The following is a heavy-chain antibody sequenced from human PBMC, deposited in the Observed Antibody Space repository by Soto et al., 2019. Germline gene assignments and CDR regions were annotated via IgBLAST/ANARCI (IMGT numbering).Heavy chain of an antibody. CDR1: GCKFSTYW. CDR3: ARLSRDYGSGSYYSYGMDV. J-gene: IGHJ6*02. V-gene: IGHV5-51*01. D-gene: IGHD3-10*01. Sequence: GESLKVSCHGGGCKFSTYWIAWVRQMPGKGLEWMGIIYPVDSDTTYSPSFQGQVTISADKSNSTAYLQWSSLKASDSATYYCARLSRDYGSGSYYSYGMDVWGQGTTVTVSS. CDR2: IYPVDSDT.